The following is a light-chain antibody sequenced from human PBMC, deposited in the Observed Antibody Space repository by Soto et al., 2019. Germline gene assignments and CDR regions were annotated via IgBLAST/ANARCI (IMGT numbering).Light chain of an antibody. CDR3: SSYISSSTVV. CDR2: DVS. CDR1: SSDVGGYNY. J-gene: IGLJ2*01. V-gene: IGLV2-14*01. Sequence: QSALTQPASVSGSPGQSITISCTGTSSDVGGYNYVSWYQQHPGKAPKLMIYDVSNRPSGVSNRFSGSKSGNTASLTISGLQSEYEADYYCSSYISSSTVVFCGGTKLTVL.